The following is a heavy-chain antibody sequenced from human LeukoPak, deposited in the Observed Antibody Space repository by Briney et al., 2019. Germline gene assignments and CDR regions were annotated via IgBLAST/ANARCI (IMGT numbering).Heavy chain of an antibody. V-gene: IGHV1-2*02. D-gene: IGHD6-19*01. J-gene: IGHJ6*02. Sequence: GASVKVSCKASGYTFTGYYMHWVRQAPGQGLEWMGWINPNSGGTNYAQKFQGRVTMTRDTSISTAYMELSRLRSDDTAVYYCAREIDSSGWYGYYGMDVWGQGTTVTVSS. CDR2: INPNSGGT. CDR3: AREIDSSGWYGYYGMDV. CDR1: GYTFTGYY.